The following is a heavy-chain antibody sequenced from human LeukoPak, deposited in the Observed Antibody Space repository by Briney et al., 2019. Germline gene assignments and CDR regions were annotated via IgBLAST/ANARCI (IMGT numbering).Heavy chain of an antibody. CDR3: ARAMVRHPPNWFDP. CDR2: ISAYNGNT. D-gene: IGHD3-10*01. Sequence: ASVKVSCKASGYTFTSYGISWVRQAPGQGLEWMGWISAYNGNTNYAQKLQGRVTMTTNTSTSTAYMELRSLRSDDTAVYYCARAMVRHPPNWFDPWGQGTLVTVSS. V-gene: IGHV1-18*01. J-gene: IGHJ5*02. CDR1: GYTFTSYG.